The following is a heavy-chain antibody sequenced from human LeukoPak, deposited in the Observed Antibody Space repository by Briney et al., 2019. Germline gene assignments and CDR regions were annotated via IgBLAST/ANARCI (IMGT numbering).Heavy chain of an antibody. J-gene: IGHJ4*02. CDR3: ARVATPYYYDSSGYYYTY. V-gene: IGHV4-34*01. Sequence: PSETLSLTCAVYGGSFSGYYWSWIRQPPGKGLEWIGEINHSGSTNYNPSLKSRVTISVDTSKNQFSLKLSSVTAAGTAVYYCARVATPYYYDSSGYYYTYWGQGTLVTVSS. D-gene: IGHD3-22*01. CDR1: GGSFSGYY. CDR2: INHSGST.